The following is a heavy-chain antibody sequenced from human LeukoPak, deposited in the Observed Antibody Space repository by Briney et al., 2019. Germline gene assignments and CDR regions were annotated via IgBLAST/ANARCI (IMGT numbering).Heavy chain of an antibody. CDR3: AKRGVVIRVILVAFHKEAYYFDS. J-gene: IGHJ4*02. D-gene: IGHD3-22*01. Sequence: GGSLSLSCAVSGITLSNYGMSWVRQAPGKGLEWVAGISDSGGRTNYADSVKGRFTISRDNPKNTLYLQMNSLGAEDTAVYFCAKRGVVIRVILVAFHKEAYYFDSWGRGALVTVSS. CDR1: GITLSNYG. V-gene: IGHV3-23*01. CDR2: ISDSGGRT.